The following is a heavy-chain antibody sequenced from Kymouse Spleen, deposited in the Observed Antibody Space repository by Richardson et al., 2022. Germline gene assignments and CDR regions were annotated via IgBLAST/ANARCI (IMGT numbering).Heavy chain of an antibody. CDR3: ARDGSGYYYYYGMDV. Sequence: EVQLVESGGGLVKPGGSLRLSCAASGFTFSSYSMNWVRQAPGKGLEWVSSISSSSSYIYYADSVKGRFTISRDNAKNSLYLQMNSLRAEDTAVYYCARDGSGYYYYYGMDVWGQGTTVTVSS. D-gene: IGHD3-10*01. CDR1: GFTFSSYS. J-gene: IGHJ6*02. V-gene: IGHV3-21*03. CDR2: ISSSSSYI.